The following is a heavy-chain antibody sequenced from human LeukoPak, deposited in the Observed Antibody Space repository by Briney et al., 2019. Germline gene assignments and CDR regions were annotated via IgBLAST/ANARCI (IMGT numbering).Heavy chain of an antibody. V-gene: IGHV4-30-2*01. CDR3: ARDGVAARRDDAFDI. CDR1: GGSISSGGYY. CDR2: IYHSGST. Sequence: SQTLSLTCTVSGGSISSGGYYWSWIRQPPGKGLEWIGYIYHSGSTYYNPSLKSRVTISVDRSKNQFSLKLSSVTAADTAVYYCARDGVAARRDDAFDIWGQGTMVTVSS. J-gene: IGHJ3*02. D-gene: IGHD6-6*01.